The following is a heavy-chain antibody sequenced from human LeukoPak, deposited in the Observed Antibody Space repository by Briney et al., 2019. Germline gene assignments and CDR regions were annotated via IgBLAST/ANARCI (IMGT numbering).Heavy chain of an antibody. CDR1: GYTFTGYY. CDR2: INPNSGGT. CDR3: ARGTSGYSSGWYYYYYYMDV. Sequence: ASVKVSCKASGYTFTGYYMHWVRQAPGQGLEWMGWINPNSGGTNYAQKFQGRVTMTRDTSISTAYMELSRLRSDDTAVYYCARGTSGYSSGWYYYYYYMDVWGKGTTVTVSS. D-gene: IGHD6-19*01. J-gene: IGHJ6*03. V-gene: IGHV1-2*02.